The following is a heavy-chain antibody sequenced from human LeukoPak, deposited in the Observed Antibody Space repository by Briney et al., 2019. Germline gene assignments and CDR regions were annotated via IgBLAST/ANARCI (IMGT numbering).Heavy chain of an antibody. J-gene: IGHJ4*02. CDR1: GFTFSNAW. CDR2: IKSKTDGETT. D-gene: IGHD3-16*02. Sequence: GGSLRLSCAASGFTFSNAWMTWVRQAPGQGLEWVARIKSKTDGETTDYAAPVKGRFTISRDNSENTLYLQMNSLKTEDTAVYYCTTDYYDYVWGSYRPDYWGQGTLVTVSS. V-gene: IGHV3-15*01. CDR3: TTDYYDYVWGSYRPDY.